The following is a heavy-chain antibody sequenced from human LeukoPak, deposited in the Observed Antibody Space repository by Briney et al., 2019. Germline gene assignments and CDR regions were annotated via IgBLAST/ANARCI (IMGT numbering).Heavy chain of an antibody. CDR2: TYYRSKWYN. J-gene: IGHJ3*02. Sequence: SQTLSLTCAISGDSVSSNSAAWNWIRQSPSRGLEWLGRTYYRSKWYNDYAVSVKSRITINPDTSKNQFSLQLNSVTPEDTAVYYCARDLGLSGWLVVGDEGYAFDIWGQGTMVTVSS. CDR3: ARDLGLSGWLVVGDEGYAFDI. V-gene: IGHV6-1*01. CDR1: GDSVSSNSAA. D-gene: IGHD6-19*01.